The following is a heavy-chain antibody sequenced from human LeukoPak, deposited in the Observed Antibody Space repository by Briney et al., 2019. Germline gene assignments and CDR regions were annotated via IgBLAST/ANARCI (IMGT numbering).Heavy chain of an antibody. D-gene: IGHD2-21*01. CDR2: IRGDGVTT. CDR1: GFTFDEYV. Sequence: GXXRLSCAASGFTFDEYVMHWVREAPGRGLEWVSLIRGDGVTTYYADSMRGRLTISRDNSENSLYLQMHSLRIEDTALYYCARGFPGDPPAFDYWGQGTLVTVSS. J-gene: IGHJ4*02. V-gene: IGHV3-43*02. CDR3: ARGFPGDPPAFDY.